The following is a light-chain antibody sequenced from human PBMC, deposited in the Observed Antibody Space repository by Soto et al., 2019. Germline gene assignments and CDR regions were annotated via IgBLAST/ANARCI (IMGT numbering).Light chain of an antibody. CDR1: QSINSW. Sequence: DIQMTQSPSTLSTSVGDRVTITCRASQSINSWLAWYQQKPGKAPKLLISKASTLQSGVPSRFSGSGSGTEFSLIISSLQPDDFASYYCQQYKSYPYTFGQGIKLEIK. J-gene: IGKJ2*01. CDR3: QQYKSYPYT. V-gene: IGKV1-5*03. CDR2: KAS.